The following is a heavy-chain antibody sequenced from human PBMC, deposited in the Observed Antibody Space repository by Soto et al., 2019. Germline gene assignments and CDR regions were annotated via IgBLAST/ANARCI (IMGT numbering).Heavy chain of an antibody. J-gene: IGHJ5*02. CDR1: AYSFTSYW. V-gene: IGHV5-10-1*01. CDR2: IDPSDSYT. Sequence: HGESLKISCKGSAYSFTSYWISWVRQMPGKGLEWMGRIDPSDSYTNYSPSFQGHVTISADKSISTAYLQWSSLKASDTAMYYCASQAAQSYVFWRGHLPSDPWGPGTLVTV. CDR3: ASQAAQSYVFWRGHLPSDP. D-gene: IGHD3-3*01.